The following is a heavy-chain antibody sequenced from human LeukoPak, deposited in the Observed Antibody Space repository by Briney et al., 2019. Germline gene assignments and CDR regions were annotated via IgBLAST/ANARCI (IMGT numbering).Heavy chain of an antibody. V-gene: IGHV4-59*11. CDR3: AREVQTARNYYLDYFTYMDV. CDR2: IHSSGTT. CDR1: GDSINSHY. D-gene: IGHD1-26*01. Sequence: SETLSLTCAVSGDSINSHYWNWVRRPPGKGLEWVAYIHSSGTTSTNPSLRSRVTVSLDTSKNQFSLRLTSLSSADTDVYYCAREVQTARNYYLDYFTYMDVWGKGATVTVSS. J-gene: IGHJ6*03.